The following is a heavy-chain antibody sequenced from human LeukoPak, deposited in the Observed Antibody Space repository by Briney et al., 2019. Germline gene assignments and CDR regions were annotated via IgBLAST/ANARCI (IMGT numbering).Heavy chain of an antibody. CDR1: GFTFSSYA. J-gene: IGHJ4*02. CDR3: AKAASPNYDFWSGYFWSFDY. Sequence: GSLRLSCAASGFTFSSYAMSWVRQAPGKGLEWVSAISGSGGSTYYADSVKGRFTISRDNSKNTLYLQMNSLRAEDTAVYYCAKAASPNYDFWSGYFWSFDYWGQGTLVTVSS. CDR2: ISGSGGST. V-gene: IGHV3-23*01. D-gene: IGHD3-3*01.